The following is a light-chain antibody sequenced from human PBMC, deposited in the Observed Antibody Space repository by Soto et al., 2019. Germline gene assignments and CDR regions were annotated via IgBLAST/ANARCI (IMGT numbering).Light chain of an antibody. V-gene: IGKV1-39*01. Sequence: DIQMTQSPSSLSASVGDRVTITCRASQSISSYLNWYQQKPGKAPKLLIYAASSLQSGVPSRFSGSGSGTDFTHTISSLQPEDFATYYCQQSYSTRLTFGQGTRLEIK. CDR2: AAS. CDR3: QQSYSTRLT. CDR1: QSISSY. J-gene: IGKJ5*01.